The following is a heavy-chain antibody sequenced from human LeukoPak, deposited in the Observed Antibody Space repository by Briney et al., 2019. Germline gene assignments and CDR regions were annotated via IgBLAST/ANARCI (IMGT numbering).Heavy chain of an antibody. CDR3: ARGLRRYFDWLLGY. D-gene: IGHD3-9*01. CDR1: GFTFSSYW. J-gene: IGHJ4*02. CDR2: IKQDGSEK. Sequence: PGGSLRLSCAASGFTFSSYWMSWVRQAPGEGLEWVANIKQDGSEKYYVDSVKGRFTISRDNAKNSLYLQMNSLRAEDTAVYYCARGLRRYFDWLLGYWGQGTLVTVSS. V-gene: IGHV3-7*01.